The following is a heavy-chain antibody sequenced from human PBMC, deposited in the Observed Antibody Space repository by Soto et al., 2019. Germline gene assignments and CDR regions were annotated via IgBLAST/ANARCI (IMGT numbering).Heavy chain of an antibody. CDR1: GGSISSYY. D-gene: IGHD6-19*01. Sequence: SETLSLTCTVSGGSISSYYWSWIRQPPGKGLEWIGYIYYSGSTNYNPSLKSRVTISVDASKNQFSLKLSSVTAADTAVYYCATSSGWYYDYWGQGTLVTVSS. CDR2: IYYSGST. CDR3: ATSSGWYYDY. V-gene: IGHV4-59*01. J-gene: IGHJ4*02.